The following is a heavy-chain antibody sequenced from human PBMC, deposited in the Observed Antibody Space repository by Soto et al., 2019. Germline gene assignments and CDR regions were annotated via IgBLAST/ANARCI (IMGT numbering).Heavy chain of an antibody. CDR3: AKDSDTKRGPDY. V-gene: IGHV3-23*01. CDR2: ISVSSDNT. J-gene: IGHJ4*02. Sequence: GGSLRLSCAASGFTFSNYAMNWVRQAPGKGLEWVSGISVSSDNTFYADSVKGRFTISRDNSKSTLFLQMNSLRAEDTALYYCAKDSDTKRGPDYWGQGTLVTVSS. D-gene: IGHD3-10*01. CDR1: GFTFSNYA.